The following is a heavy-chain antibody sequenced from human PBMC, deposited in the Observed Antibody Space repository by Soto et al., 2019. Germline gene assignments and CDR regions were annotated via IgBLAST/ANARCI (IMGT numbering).Heavy chain of an antibody. Sequence: EVQVLESGGGLVQPGGSLRLSCAASGFTFSSYAMSWVRQAPGKGLEWVSSISGGGGGTYYADSVKGRFTFSRDNSKNTLYLQMNSLRAEDTAVYYCAKFGMATTKRSPPYYIDYWGQGALVTVSS. CDR2: ISGGGGGT. CDR3: AKFGMATTKRSPPYYIDY. V-gene: IGHV3-23*01. J-gene: IGHJ4*02. D-gene: IGHD1-1*01. CDR1: GFTFSSYA.